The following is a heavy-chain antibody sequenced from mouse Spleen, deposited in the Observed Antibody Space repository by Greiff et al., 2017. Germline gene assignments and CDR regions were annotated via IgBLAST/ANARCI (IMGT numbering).Heavy chain of an antibody. J-gene: IGHJ4*01. D-gene: IGHD1-1*01. V-gene: IGHV3-3*01. CDR2: TFYSGIT. CDR3: ARVPSYYDGSYAMDY. Sequence: EVKLVESGPSLVRPSQTLSLTCTVTGFSINSDCYWIWIRQFPGNKLEYIGYTFYSGITYYNPSLESRTYITRDTSKNQFSLKLSSVTTEDTATYYCARVPSYYDGSYAMDYWGQGTSVTVSS. CDR1: GFSINSDCY.